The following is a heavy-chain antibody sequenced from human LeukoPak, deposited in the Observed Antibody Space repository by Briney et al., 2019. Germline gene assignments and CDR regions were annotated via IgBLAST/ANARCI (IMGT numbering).Heavy chain of an antibody. CDR2: ISSSSSTI. J-gene: IGHJ4*02. D-gene: IGHD3-22*01. V-gene: IGHV3-48*01. Sequence: PGGSLRLSCAASGFTFSSYSMNWVRQAPGKGLEWVSYISSSSSTIYYADSVKGRFTISRDNAKNSLYLQMNGLRAEDTAVYYCARDRGGYDYWGQGTLVTVSS. CDR1: GFTFSSYS. CDR3: ARDRGGYDY.